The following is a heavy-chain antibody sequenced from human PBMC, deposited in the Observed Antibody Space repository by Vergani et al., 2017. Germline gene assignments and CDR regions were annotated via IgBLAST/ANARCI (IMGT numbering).Heavy chain of an antibody. V-gene: IGHV3-48*04. J-gene: IGHJ4*02. CDR1: GFTFSSYS. CDR2: ISGSGHTK. D-gene: IGHD1-7*01. CDR3: ARDLLPGTLLLLAY. Sequence: EVQLLESGGGLVQPGGSLRLSCAASGFTFSSYSMNWVRQAAGKGLEWISYISGSGHTKYYADSVKGRFAISRDNAKNSLYLQMNNLRVEDTAVYYCARDLLPGTLLLLAYWGQGTLISVSS.